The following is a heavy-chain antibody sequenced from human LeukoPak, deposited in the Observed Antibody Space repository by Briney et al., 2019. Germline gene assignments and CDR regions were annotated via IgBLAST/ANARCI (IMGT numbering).Heavy chain of an antibody. D-gene: IGHD3-10*01. J-gene: IGHJ4*02. V-gene: IGHV3-23*01. CDR2: ISGSGGST. CDR1: GFTFSGYA. Sequence: GGSLRLSCGASGFTFSGYAMSWVRQVPGKGLECVSAISGSGGSTYYADSVKGRFTVSRDNSKSTLYLQMNSLRAEDTAIYYCANHRGHYLGSGAYFQYWGQGAVVTVSS. CDR3: ANHRGHYLGSGAYFQY.